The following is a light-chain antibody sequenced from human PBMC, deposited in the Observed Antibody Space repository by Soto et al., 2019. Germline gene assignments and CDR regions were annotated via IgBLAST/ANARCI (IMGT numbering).Light chain of an antibody. Sequence: QSALPQPRSVSGSPGQSVTISCTGTSSDVGGYNYVSWYQHHPGKAPKLMIYDVSKRPSGVPDRFSGSKSGNTASLTISGLQAEDEADYYCCSYAGSYSVFGGGTKLTVL. CDR3: CSYAGSYSV. CDR2: DVS. J-gene: IGLJ2*01. V-gene: IGLV2-11*01. CDR1: SSDVGGYNY.